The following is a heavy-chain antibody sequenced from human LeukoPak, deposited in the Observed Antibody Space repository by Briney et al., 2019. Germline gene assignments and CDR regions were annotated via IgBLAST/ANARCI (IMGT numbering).Heavy chain of an antibody. CDR1: GGSFSGYY. CDR3: ARVKYYGSGKYNWFDP. Sequence: PSETLSLTCAVYGGSFSGYYWSWIRQPPGKGLEWIGEINHSGRTNYNPSLKSRVTISVDTSKNQFSPKLSSVTAADTAVYYCARVKYYGSGKYNWFDPWGQGTLVTVSS. V-gene: IGHV4-34*01. CDR2: INHSGRT. D-gene: IGHD3-10*01. J-gene: IGHJ5*02.